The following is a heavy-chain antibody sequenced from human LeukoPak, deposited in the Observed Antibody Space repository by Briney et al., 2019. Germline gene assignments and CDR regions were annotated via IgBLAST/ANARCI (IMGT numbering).Heavy chain of an antibody. CDR2: TYSGGST. CDR1: GITFRSHR. J-gene: IGHJ4*02. CDR3: AGPMLRGLTPFDY. V-gene: IGHV3-66*01. D-gene: IGHD3-10*01. Sequence: GGSLRLSCAASGITFRSHRMDWVRQAPGKGLEWVSVTYSGGSTYYADSVKGRFTISRDNSKNTLHLLMNSLRAEDTALYYCAGPMLRGLTPFDYWGQGTLVTVSS.